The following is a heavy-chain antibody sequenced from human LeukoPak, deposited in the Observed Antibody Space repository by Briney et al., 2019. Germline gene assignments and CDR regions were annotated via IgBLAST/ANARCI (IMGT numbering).Heavy chain of an antibody. D-gene: IGHD4-17*01. CDR2: IYYSGST. Sequence: SETLSLTCTVSGGSISSYYWSWIRQPPGKGPEWIGNIYYSGSTNYNPSLKSRVTISVDTSKNQFSLKLSSVTAADTAVYYCARHYGDYYYYMDVWGKGTTVTISS. CDR3: ARHYGDYYYYMDV. J-gene: IGHJ6*03. CDR1: GGSISSYY. V-gene: IGHV4-59*01.